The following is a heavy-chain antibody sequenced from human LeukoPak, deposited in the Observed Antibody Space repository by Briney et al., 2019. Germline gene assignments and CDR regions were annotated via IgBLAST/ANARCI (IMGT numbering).Heavy chain of an antibody. Sequence: GGTLRLSCATSGFTFNNYNMNWVRQAPGRALEWVSSITSSGTYIFYADSVKGRFTISRDNAKNSLYLQMNSLGPEDTAVYYCARDPYSGNYGNYYYYYMDVWGKGTTVTISS. CDR3: ARDPYSGNYGNYYYYYMDV. CDR2: ITSSGTYI. V-gene: IGHV3-21*01. D-gene: IGHD1-26*01. J-gene: IGHJ6*03. CDR1: GFTFNNYN.